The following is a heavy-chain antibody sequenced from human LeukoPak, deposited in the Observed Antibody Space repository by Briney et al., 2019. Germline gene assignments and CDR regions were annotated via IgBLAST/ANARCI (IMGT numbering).Heavy chain of an antibody. V-gene: IGHV1-69*06. J-gene: IGHJ4*02. CDR1: GGTFSSYA. CDR2: IIPIFGTA. Sequence: SVKVSCKASGGTFSSYAISWVRQAPGQGLEWMGGIIPIFGTANYAQKFQGRATITADKSTSTAYMELSSLRSEDTAVYYCARSLYSSGWLADYWGQGTLVTVSS. CDR3: ARSLYSSGWLADY. D-gene: IGHD6-19*01.